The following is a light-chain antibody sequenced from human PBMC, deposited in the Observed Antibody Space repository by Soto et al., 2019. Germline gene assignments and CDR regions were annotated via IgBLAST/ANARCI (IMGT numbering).Light chain of an antibody. V-gene: IGLV2-14*01. CDR1: ASDVGGYNS. CDR2: DVT. Sequence: QSALTQPASVSGSPGQSITISCTGTASDVGGYNSVSWYQQHPGKAPKLMIYDVTFRPSGASSRFSGSKSGNTASLPISGLQADDECDYYCSSYTSSSILVFGGGTKLTVL. CDR3: SSYTSSSILV. J-gene: IGLJ3*02.